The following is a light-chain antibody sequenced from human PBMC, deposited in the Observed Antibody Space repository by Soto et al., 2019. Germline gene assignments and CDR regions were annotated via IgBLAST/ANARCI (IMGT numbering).Light chain of an antibody. J-gene: IGKJ4*01. CDR2: KAS. V-gene: IGKV1-5*03. Sequence: DIQMTQSPSTLSASVGDRVTITCRASQSISSWLAWYQQKPGKAPKLLISKASSLESGVPSRFSGSGSGTEFTLTISSLPPDDFATYYCQQYNSYSLTFGGGTKVEIK. CDR1: QSISSW. CDR3: QQYNSYSLT.